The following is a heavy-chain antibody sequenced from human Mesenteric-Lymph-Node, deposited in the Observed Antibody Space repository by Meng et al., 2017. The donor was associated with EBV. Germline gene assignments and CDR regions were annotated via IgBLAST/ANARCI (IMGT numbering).Heavy chain of an antibody. V-gene: IGHV4-30-2*01. D-gene: IGHD3-9*01. CDR3: ARAGAYYDVLTGFDY. Sequence: LQTQESGFTLGKPFQAPSPPCAFFGGPLRRCCYSWNWIRQTPGRGLEWIGYIYHTGTTYYNPSLKSRVTMSVDRSTNQFSLWLKSVTAADTAIYYCARAGAYYDVLTGFDYWGQGTLVTVSS. CDR1: GGPLRRCCYS. CDR2: IYHTGTT. J-gene: IGHJ4*02.